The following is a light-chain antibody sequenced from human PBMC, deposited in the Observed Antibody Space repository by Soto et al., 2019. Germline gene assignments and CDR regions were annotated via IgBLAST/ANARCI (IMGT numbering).Light chain of an antibody. V-gene: IGLV2-14*01. Sequence: QSVLTQPASVSGSPGQSITISCTGTSSDVGGYNYVSWHQQHPGNAPKLMIYEVSNRPSGVSNRFSGSKSGNTASLTISGLQAEDEADYYCSSYTSSSTYVFGTGTKVTVL. J-gene: IGLJ1*01. CDR1: SSDVGGYNY. CDR2: EVS. CDR3: SSYTSSSTYV.